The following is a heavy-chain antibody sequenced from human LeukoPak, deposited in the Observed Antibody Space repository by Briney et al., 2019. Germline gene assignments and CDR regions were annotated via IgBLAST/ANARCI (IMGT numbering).Heavy chain of an antibody. CDR1: GVIVSGDF. CDR2: IYSDGRT. Sequence: GGTLRLSCAPSGVIVSGDFMSWVRQAPGKGLEWVSVIYSDGRTYHADSGQGRFTISRDNTKNTQDPQMTGLRAAATALYYCARERGRGGASPWFDYWGQGTLVTVSS. V-gene: IGHV3-53*01. J-gene: IGHJ4*02. CDR3: ARERGRGGASPWFDY. D-gene: IGHD3-10*01.